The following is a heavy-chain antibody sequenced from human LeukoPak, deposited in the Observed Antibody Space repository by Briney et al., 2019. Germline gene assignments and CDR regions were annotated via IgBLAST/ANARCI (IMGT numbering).Heavy chain of an antibody. Sequence: ASVKVSCKASGYTFSGYYMHWVRPAPGQGLGWMGQINPNSGGTNYAQKFQGRVTTTRDTSISTAYMELSRLRSDDTAVYYCARDECNYYDSSGHPRRDWGQGTLVNVFS. V-gene: IGHV1-2*06. CDR3: ARDECNYYDSSGHPRRD. CDR2: INPNSGGT. D-gene: IGHD3-22*01. CDR1: GYTFSGYY. J-gene: IGHJ4*02.